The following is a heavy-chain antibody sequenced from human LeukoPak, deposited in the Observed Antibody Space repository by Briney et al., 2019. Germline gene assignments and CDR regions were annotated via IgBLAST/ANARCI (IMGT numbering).Heavy chain of an antibody. Sequence: PGGSLRLSCAASGFTFSSYEMNWVRQDPGKGLECVSYISSSGSTIYYADSVKGRFTISRDNAKNSLYLQMNSLRAEDTAVYYCAELGITIIGGVWGKGTTVTISS. V-gene: IGHV3-48*03. CDR1: GFTFSSYE. D-gene: IGHD3-10*02. CDR2: ISSSGSTI. CDR3: AELGITIIGGV. J-gene: IGHJ6*04.